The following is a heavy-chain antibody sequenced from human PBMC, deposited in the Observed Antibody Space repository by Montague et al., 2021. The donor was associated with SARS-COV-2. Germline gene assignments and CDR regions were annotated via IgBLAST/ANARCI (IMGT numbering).Heavy chain of an antibody. Sequence: TLSLTCTVSGGSISSGGYYWSWIRQHPGKGLEWIGFIYYSGSTYYNPSLKSRVTISVDTSKNQFSLKLSSVTAADTAVYYCARVVTIFGVGDTFDYWSQGTLVTVSS. D-gene: IGHD3-3*01. CDR3: ARVVTIFGVGDTFDY. J-gene: IGHJ4*02. CDR1: GGSISSGGYY. V-gene: IGHV4-31*03. CDR2: IYYSGST.